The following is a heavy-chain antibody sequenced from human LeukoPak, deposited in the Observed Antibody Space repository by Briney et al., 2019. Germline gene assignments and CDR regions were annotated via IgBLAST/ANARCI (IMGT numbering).Heavy chain of an antibody. V-gene: IGHV1-2*06. CDR2: IYPNNGAT. D-gene: IGHD2-2*01. J-gene: IGHJ4*02. CDR1: GYTFTDSF. Sequence: GASEKVSCKASGYTFTDSFMHWVRQAPGQGPEWMGRIYPNNGATNYAQKFQGRVTMTSDPSLSAAYLELTRLTSDDTAVYYCAKAPPVGPTTSPDSWGQGTLVIVSS. CDR3: AKAPPVGPTTSPDS.